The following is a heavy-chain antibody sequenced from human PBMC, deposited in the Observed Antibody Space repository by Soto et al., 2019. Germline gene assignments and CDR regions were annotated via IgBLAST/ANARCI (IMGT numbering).Heavy chain of an antibody. Sequence: QVQLQESGPGLVKPSQTLSLTCTVSGGSISTGGYYWTWIRQHPGKGLEWIGYIYYSGSTYYNPSLKSRVTISVDTSKNQFSLRMSSVTAADTAVYYCARGLSVTLFDNRGQGTLVTVSS. D-gene: IGHD4-17*01. CDR1: GGSISTGGYY. CDR2: IYYSGST. J-gene: IGHJ4*02. V-gene: IGHV4-31*03. CDR3: ARGLSVTLFDN.